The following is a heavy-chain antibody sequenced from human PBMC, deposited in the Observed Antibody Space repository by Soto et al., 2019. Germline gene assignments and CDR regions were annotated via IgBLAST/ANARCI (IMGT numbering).Heavy chain of an antibody. V-gene: IGHV4-59*08. J-gene: IGHJ5*02. CDR2: IYYSGST. D-gene: IGHD3-3*01. Sequence: PSETLSLTCTVSGGSISSYYWSWIRQPPGKGLEWIGYIYYSGSTNYNPSLKSRVTISVDTSKNQFSLKLSSVTAADTAVYYCARTYYDFWSGYNWFDPWGQGTLVTVSS. CDR3: ARTYYDFWSGYNWFDP. CDR1: GGSISSYY.